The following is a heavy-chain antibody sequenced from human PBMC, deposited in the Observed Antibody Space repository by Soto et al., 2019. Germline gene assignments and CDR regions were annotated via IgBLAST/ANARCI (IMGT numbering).Heavy chain of an antibody. D-gene: IGHD2-15*01. CDR2: IWYDGSNK. CDR1: GFTFSSYG. Sequence: GSLRLSCAASGFTFSSYGMHWVRQAPGKGLEWVAVIWYDGSNKYYADSVKGRFTISRDNSKNTLYLQLNSLRAEDTAVYYCARWMSGYCSGGSCYGPIDYWGQGTLVTVSS. CDR3: ARWMSGYCSGGSCYGPIDY. J-gene: IGHJ4*02. V-gene: IGHV3-33*01.